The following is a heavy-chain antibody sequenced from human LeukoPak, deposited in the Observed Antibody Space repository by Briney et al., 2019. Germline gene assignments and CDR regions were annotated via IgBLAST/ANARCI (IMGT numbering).Heavy chain of an antibody. CDR3: ASGLLAYCGGACYN. CDR2: ISYSSDTI. D-gene: IGHD2-21*02. V-gene: IGHV3-48*04. CDR1: GFTFSTYN. J-gene: IGHJ4*02. Sequence: GGSLRLSCAASGFTFSTYNMSWIRQAPGKGLEWVSYISYSSDTIYYTDSVKGRFTISRDNAKNSLYLLMNSLRAEDTAVYYCASGLLAYCGGACYNWGQGTLVTVSS.